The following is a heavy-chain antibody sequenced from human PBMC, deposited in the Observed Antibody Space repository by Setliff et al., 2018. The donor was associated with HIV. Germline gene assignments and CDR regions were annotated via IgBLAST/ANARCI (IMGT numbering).Heavy chain of an antibody. J-gene: IGHJ3*02. D-gene: IGHD1-26*01. V-gene: IGHV1-18*01. CDR1: GYTFSSYG. CDR2: ISASNGYT. Sequence: AASVKVSCKASGYTFSSYGISWVRQAPGQGLEWMGWISASNGYTDYAQKFRDRVTLTTDTSTSTAYMGLRSLTSDDTAVYYCARDSEWGSYIFWTFDIWGQGTMVTVSS. CDR3: ARDSEWGSYIFWTFDI.